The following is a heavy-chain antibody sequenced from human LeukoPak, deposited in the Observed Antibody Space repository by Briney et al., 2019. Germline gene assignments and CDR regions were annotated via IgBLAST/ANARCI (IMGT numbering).Heavy chain of an antibody. J-gene: IGHJ5*02. CDR1: GGSISSYY. Sequence: SETLSLTCTVSGGSISSYYWSWIRQPPGKGLEWIGSIYYSGSTYYNPSLKSRVTISVDTSKNQFSLKLSSVTAADTAVYYCARQRHSGGSADWFDPWGQGTLVTVSS. D-gene: IGHD3-10*01. CDR3: ARQRHSGGSADWFDP. CDR2: IYYSGST. V-gene: IGHV4-39*07.